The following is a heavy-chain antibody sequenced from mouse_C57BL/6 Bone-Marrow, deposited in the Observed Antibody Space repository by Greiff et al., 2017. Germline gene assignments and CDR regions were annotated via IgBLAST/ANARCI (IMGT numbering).Heavy chain of an antibody. J-gene: IGHJ1*03. CDR3: ARGSYWYFDV. CDR1: GYTFTSYW. V-gene: IGHV1-72*01. D-gene: IGHD1-1*01. CDR2: IDPNSGGT. Sequence: SCKASGYTFTSYWMHWAKQSPGRGLEWIGRIDPNSGGTKYNEKFKSKATLTLDKPSSTAYMQLSSLTSEAAAFYYCARGSYWYFDVWGTGTPVTVSS.